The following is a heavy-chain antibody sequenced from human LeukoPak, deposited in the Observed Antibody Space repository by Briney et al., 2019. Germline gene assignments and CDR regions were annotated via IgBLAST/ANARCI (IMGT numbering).Heavy chain of an antibody. CDR2: INPSGGIT. Sequence: ASVKVSCKASGYTFTSYYMHWVRQAPGQGLEWMGIINPSGGITSYAQKFQGRATMTRDTSTSTVYMELSSLRSEDTAVYYCARDPYSSSWYSDYYYYGMDVWGQGTTVTVSS. CDR1: GYTFTSYY. V-gene: IGHV1-46*01. D-gene: IGHD6-13*01. CDR3: ARDPYSSSWYSDYYYYGMDV. J-gene: IGHJ6*02.